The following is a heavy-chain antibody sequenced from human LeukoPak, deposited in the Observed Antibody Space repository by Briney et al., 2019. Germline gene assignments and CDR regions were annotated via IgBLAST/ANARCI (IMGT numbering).Heavy chain of an antibody. Sequence: SVKVSCKASGGTCSSYAISWVRQAPGQGLEWMGGIIPIFGTANYAQKFQGRVTITTDESTSTAYMELSSLRSEDTAVYYCARITDYYYYYMDVWGKGTTVTVSS. CDR2: IIPIFGTA. CDR3: ARITDYYYYYMDV. D-gene: IGHD1-14*01. V-gene: IGHV1-69*05. CDR1: GGTCSSYA. J-gene: IGHJ6*03.